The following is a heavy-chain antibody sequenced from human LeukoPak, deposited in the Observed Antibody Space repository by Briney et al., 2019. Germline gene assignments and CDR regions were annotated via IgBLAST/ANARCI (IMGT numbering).Heavy chain of an antibody. CDR2: ISHSGST. CDR1: GGSFSGYN. CDR3: ARRGSLSYYGSGSYYNLAYYYYGMDV. J-gene: IGHJ6*02. V-gene: IGHV4-34*01. D-gene: IGHD3-10*01. Sequence: SETLSLTCAVSGGSFSGYNWSWIRQPPGKGLEWIGEISHSGSTNYNPSLKSRVTISVDTSKNQFSLKLSSVTAADTAVYYCARRGSLSYYGSGSYYNLAYYYYGMDVWGQGTTVTVSS.